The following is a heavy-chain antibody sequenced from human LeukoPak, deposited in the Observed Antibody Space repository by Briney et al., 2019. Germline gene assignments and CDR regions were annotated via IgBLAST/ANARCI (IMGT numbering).Heavy chain of an antibody. Sequence: ASVKVSSKASGYTFTSYYMHSVRQAPGQGLEWMGIINPSGGSTSYAQKFQGRVTMTRDMSTSTVYMELSSLRSEDTAVYYCARGENYYDSSGYYYYWGQGTLVTVSS. D-gene: IGHD3-22*01. V-gene: IGHV1-46*01. CDR3: ARGENYYDSSGYYYY. J-gene: IGHJ4*02. CDR1: GYTFTSYY. CDR2: INPSGGST.